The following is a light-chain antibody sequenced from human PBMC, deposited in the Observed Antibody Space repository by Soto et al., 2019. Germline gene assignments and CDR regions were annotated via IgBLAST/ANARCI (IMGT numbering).Light chain of an antibody. V-gene: IGLV2-14*03. CDR2: YVD. CDR3: CSYADGSIYF. CDR1: SRDVGAYDY. Sequence: QSVLTQPSSLSVSPGQSITISFTGTSRDVGAYDYVSWYLQYPDKAPQLLIYYVDHRPSGVSSRFSGSKSGNTASLTISGLQAEDEGDYYCCSYADGSIYFFGTGTKVTVL. J-gene: IGLJ1*01.